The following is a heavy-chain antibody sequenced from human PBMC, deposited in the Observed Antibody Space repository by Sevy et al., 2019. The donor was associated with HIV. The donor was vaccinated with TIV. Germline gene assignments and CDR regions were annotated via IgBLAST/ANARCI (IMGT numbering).Heavy chain of an antibody. J-gene: IGHJ4*02. CDR1: GFTFSSYA. CDR3: AKGVKGGYYYDSSGYYDY. D-gene: IGHD3-22*01. V-gene: IGHV3-23*01. CDR2: ISGSGGST. Sequence: GGSLRLSCAASGFTFSSYAMSWVRQAPGKGLEWVSAISGSGGSTCYADSGKGRFTISRDNSKNTLYLQMNSLRAEDTAVYYCAKGVKGGYYYDSSGYYDYWGQGTLVTVSS.